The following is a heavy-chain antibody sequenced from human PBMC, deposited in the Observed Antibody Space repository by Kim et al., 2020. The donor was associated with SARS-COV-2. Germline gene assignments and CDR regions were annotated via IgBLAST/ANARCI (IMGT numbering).Heavy chain of an antibody. CDR3: ARVNTIFDTYYYGMDV. J-gene: IGHJ6*02. V-gene: IGHV3-53*04. D-gene: IGHD3-3*01. Sequence: SVKGRFTISRHNSKNTLYLQMNNLRAEDTAVYYCARVNTIFDTYYYGMDVWGQGTTVTVSS.